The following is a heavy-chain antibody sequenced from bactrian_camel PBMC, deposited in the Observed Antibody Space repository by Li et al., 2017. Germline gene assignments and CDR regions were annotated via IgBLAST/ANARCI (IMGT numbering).Heavy chain of an antibody. CDR2: IVRGTGRS. CDR3: AVDPMLSCGAWSDFGGY. V-gene: IGHV3S42*01. CDR1: GYMHNIGC. D-gene: IGHD6*01. Sequence: QLVESGGGSVQAGGSLRLSCAASGYMHNIGCMAWFRQAPGNEREGVASIVRGTGRSTYADSVKGRFSISQDNAKNTLYLQMNNLKPEDTAMYYCAVDPMLSCGAWSDFGGYWGQGTQVTVS. J-gene: IGHJ6*01.